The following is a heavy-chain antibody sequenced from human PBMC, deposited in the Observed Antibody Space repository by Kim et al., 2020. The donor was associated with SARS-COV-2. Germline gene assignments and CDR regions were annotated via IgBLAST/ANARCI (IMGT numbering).Heavy chain of an antibody. CDR3: AKGPVGSSWYSLSFADY. Sequence: GGSLRLSCAASGFTFSSYAMSWVRQAPGKGLEWVSAISGSGGSTYYADSVKGRFTISRDNSKNTLYLQMNSLRAEDKAVYYCAKGPVGSSWYSLSFADYWGQGTLVTVSS. CDR2: ISGSGGST. V-gene: IGHV3-23*01. CDR1: GFTFSSYA. J-gene: IGHJ4*02. D-gene: IGHD6-13*01.